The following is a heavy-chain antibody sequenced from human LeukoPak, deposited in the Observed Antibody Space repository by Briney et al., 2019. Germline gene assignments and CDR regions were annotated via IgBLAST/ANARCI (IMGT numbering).Heavy chain of an antibody. J-gene: IGHJ3*02. CDR2: ISAYNGNT. D-gene: IGHD6-19*01. Sequence: ASVKVSCKASGYTFTSYGISWVRQAPGQGLEWVGWISAYNGNTNYAQNLQGRVTMTTDTSTSTAYMELRSLRSDDTAVYYCARVIAVAGIFAFDIWGQGTMVTVSS. CDR1: GYTFTSYG. CDR3: ARVIAVAGIFAFDI. V-gene: IGHV1-18*04.